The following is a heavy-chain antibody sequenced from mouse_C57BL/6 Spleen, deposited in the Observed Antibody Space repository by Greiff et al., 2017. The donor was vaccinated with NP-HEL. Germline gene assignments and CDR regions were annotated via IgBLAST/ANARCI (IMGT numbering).Heavy chain of an antibody. D-gene: IGHD1-1*01. J-gene: IGHJ2*01. CDR2: IYPGDGDT. V-gene: IGHV1-82*01. CDR3: AREVTTVVAERVDY. Sequence: VQLVESGPELVKPGASVKISCKASGYAFSSSWMNWVKQRPGKGLEWIGRIYPGDGDTNYNGKFKGKATLTADKSSSTAYMQLSSLTSEDSAVYFCAREVTTVVAERVDYWGQGTTLTVSS. CDR1: GYAFSSSW.